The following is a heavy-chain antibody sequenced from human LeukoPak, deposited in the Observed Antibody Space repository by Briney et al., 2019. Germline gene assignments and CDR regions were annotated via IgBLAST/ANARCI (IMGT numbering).Heavy chain of an antibody. J-gene: IGHJ4*02. CDR3: ARSTDSSGYYDLWDY. Sequence: GESLKISCQGSGYSFSSYWIGWVRQMLGKGLEWMGIIYPGDSDTRYSPSFQGQVTISADNSISTAYLQWSSLKASDTAMYYCARSTDSSGYYDLWDYWGQGTLVTVSS. D-gene: IGHD3-22*01. V-gene: IGHV5-51*01. CDR1: GYSFSSYW. CDR2: IYPGDSDT.